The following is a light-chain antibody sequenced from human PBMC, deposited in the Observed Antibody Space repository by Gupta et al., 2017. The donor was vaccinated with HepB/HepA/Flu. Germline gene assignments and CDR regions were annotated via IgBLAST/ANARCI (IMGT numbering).Light chain of an antibody. V-gene: IGLV1-40*01. CDR3: QSYDSSLSALYV. Sequence: QSVLTQPPSVSGAPGQRVTISCTGSSPNIGAGYDVHWYQQLPVTAPKLLIYGNSNRPSGVPDRFSGSKSGTSASLAITGLQAEDEADYYCQSYDSSLSALYVFGTGTKVTVL. J-gene: IGLJ1*01. CDR1: SPNIGAGYD. CDR2: GNS.